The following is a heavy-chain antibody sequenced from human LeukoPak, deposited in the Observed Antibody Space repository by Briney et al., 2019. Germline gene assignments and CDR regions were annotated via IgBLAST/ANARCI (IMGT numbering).Heavy chain of an antibody. V-gene: IGHV4-34*01. CDR2: INHSGST. Sequence: SETLSLTCTVSGGSISSHYWSWIRQPPGKGLEWIGEINHSGSTNYNPSLKSRVTISVDTSKNQFSLKLSSVTAADTAVYYCARATLAFDYWGQGTLVTVSS. CDR1: GGSISSHY. CDR3: ARATLAFDY. J-gene: IGHJ4*02.